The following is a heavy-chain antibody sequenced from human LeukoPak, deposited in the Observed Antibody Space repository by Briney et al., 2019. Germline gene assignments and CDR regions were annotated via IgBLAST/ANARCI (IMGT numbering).Heavy chain of an antibody. V-gene: IGHV3-7*01. CDR1: GFSFTTYW. D-gene: IGHD6-13*01. Sequence: GGSLRLSCAASGFSFTTYWMSWVRQAPGKGLEWVANIKEDGSEKYYVDSMKGRFTISRDNAKNSLSLQMNSLRAEDTAVYYCARLGTAEGTLEDYWGQGTLVIVSS. CDR3: ARLGTAEGTLEDY. J-gene: IGHJ4*02. CDR2: IKEDGSEK.